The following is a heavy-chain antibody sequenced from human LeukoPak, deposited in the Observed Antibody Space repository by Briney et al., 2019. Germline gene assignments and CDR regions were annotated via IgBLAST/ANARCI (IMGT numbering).Heavy chain of an antibody. CDR3: ARDHYMDV. J-gene: IGHJ6*03. CDR2: IYHSGGT. Sequence: SETLSLTCTVSGGSLSSGGYYWSWIRQPPGKGLEWIGHIYHSGGTYYTPSLKSRVTMSVDRSKNQFSLNLSSVTAADTAVYYCARDHYMDVWGKGTTVTVSS. CDR1: GGSLSSGGYY. V-gene: IGHV4-30-2*01.